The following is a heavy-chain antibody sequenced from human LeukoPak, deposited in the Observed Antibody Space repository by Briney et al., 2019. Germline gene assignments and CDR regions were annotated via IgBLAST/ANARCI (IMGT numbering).Heavy chain of an antibody. CDR2: ITRSSSAV. Sequence: GGSLRLSCAASGFTFSTYSMNWVRQAPGKGLEWFSYITRSSSAVYYEDSVKGRFTISRDNAKNSLYLQMNNLRDEDTAVYYCARESSIDYWGQGTLVTVSS. J-gene: IGHJ4*02. CDR3: ARESSIDY. V-gene: IGHV3-48*02. CDR1: GFTFSTYS.